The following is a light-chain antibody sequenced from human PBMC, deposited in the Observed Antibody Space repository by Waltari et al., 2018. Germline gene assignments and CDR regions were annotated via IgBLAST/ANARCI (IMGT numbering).Light chain of an antibody. V-gene: IGKV3-20*01. CDR1: QIVSSNY. Sequence: IVLTQSPGTLSLSPGERATLSCRASQIVSSNYLAWYQQKPGQAPRLLIYGASSRATGIPDRFSGSGSGTDFTLTISRLEPEDFAVYYCQQYATSWTFGQGTKVEIK. CDR2: GAS. CDR3: QQYATSWT. J-gene: IGKJ1*01.